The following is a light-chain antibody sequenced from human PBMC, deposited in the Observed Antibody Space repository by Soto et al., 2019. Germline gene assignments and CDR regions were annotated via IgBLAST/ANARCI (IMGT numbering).Light chain of an antibody. J-gene: IGKJ3*01. CDR1: QTIIRY. CDR2: APS. Sequence: DIQMTQSPSSLSASVGHRVTITCLASQTIIRYLNWYQQKPGRAPNLLIYAPSSLNTGVPSRFRASGSGTEFTLANSSLQPEDSATYNCQQSYSTLFTFGPGTRVEIK. CDR3: QQSYSTLFT. V-gene: IGKV1-39*01.